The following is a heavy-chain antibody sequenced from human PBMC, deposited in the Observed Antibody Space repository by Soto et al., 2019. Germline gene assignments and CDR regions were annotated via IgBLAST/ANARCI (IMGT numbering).Heavy chain of an antibody. CDR2: INAGNGNT. D-gene: IGHD3-10*01. Sequence: ASVKVSCKASGCTFTSYAMHWVRQAPGQRLEWMGWINAGNGNTKYSQKFQGRVTITRDTSASTAYMELSSLRSEDTAVYYCARDPTYYYGSGLYGMDVWGQGTTVTVSS. CDR1: GCTFTSYA. J-gene: IGHJ6*02. CDR3: ARDPTYYYGSGLYGMDV. V-gene: IGHV1-3*01.